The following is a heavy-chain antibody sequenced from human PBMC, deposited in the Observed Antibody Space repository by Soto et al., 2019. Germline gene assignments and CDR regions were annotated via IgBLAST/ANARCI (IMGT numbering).Heavy chain of an antibody. CDR3: ARRSHTNWPAY. CDR2: IYYDGRT. J-gene: IGHJ4*01. Sequence: SETLSLTCTVSGGSFSSSSHYWVWIRQPPGKGLEWVGSIYYDGRTYYNASLKSRVTISVDTSKNQFSLKVNSVTVADTAVYYCARRSHTNWPAYWGHGTQVTV. CDR1: GGSFSSSSHY. V-gene: IGHV4-39*01. D-gene: IGHD2-8*01.